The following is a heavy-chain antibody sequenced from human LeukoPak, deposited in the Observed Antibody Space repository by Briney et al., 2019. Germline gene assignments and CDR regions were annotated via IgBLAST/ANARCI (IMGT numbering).Heavy chain of an antibody. Sequence: GGSLRLSCAASRFTFSSFGMHWVRQAPGKGLEWVAFVRHDENNKYYADSVKGRFTISRDNAKRSLYLQMNSLRAEDTAVYYCMGDYCTSTSCSTTFWGQGTLVTVSS. D-gene: IGHD2-2*02. V-gene: IGHV3-30*02. CDR1: RFTFSSFG. CDR3: MGDYCTSTSCSTTF. CDR2: VRHDENNK. J-gene: IGHJ4*02.